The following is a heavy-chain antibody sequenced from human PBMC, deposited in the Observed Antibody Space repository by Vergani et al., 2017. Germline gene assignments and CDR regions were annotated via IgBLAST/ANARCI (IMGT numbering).Heavy chain of an antibody. Sequence: QVQLLQSGLGGEVKKPGASVKVSCKASGYTFNRYSISWVRQAPGQGLEWMGWINPKSGGTHYAQKFQGRVTMTRATSISTADMELSSLRSDDTAVYYCARASSLMVGANFYYYYMDVWGTGTTVTVSS. CDR3: ARASSLMVGANFYYYYMDV. CDR1: GYTFNRYS. CDR2: INPKSGGT. V-gene: IGHV1-2*02. J-gene: IGHJ6*03. D-gene: IGHD2-15*01.